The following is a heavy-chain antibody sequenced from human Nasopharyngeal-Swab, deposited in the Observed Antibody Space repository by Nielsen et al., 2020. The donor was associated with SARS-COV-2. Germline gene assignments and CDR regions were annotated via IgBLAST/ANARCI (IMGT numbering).Heavy chain of an antibody. Sequence: SVKVSCKASGGTFSSYAISWVRQAPGQGLAWMGGIIPIFGTANYAQKFQGRVTITADKSTSTAYMELSSLRSEDTAVYYCARSLGPGIFGVVTGANYYGMDVWGQGTTVTVSS. CDR1: GGTFSSYA. J-gene: IGHJ6*02. CDR3: ARSLGPGIFGVVTGANYYGMDV. V-gene: IGHV1-69*06. D-gene: IGHD3-3*01. CDR2: IIPIFGTA.